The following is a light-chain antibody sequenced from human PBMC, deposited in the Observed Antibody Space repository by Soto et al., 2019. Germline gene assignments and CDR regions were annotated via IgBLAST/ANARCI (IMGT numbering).Light chain of an antibody. Sequence: DIVMTQSPDSLAVSLGERATINCKSSQSVLYSSDNTNYLAWYQQKPGQPPKLLIYWASTRESGVPDRFSGSGSGTDFTLTISSLQAEDVAVYYCQQYYGNPITFGQGTRLEIK. CDR3: QQYYGNPIT. CDR2: WAS. V-gene: IGKV4-1*01. CDR1: QSVLYSSDNTNY. J-gene: IGKJ5*01.